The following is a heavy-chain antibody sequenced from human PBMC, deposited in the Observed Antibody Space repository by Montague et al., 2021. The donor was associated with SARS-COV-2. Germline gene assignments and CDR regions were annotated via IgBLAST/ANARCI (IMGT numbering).Heavy chain of an antibody. J-gene: IGHJ4*02. V-gene: IGHV3-21*01. CDR1: GFTFSSYS. CDR2: ISSSSSYI. D-gene: IGHD3-10*01. Sequence: SLRLSCAASGFTFSSYSMNWVRQAPGKGLEWVSPISSSSSYIYYADSVKGRFTISRDNAKNSLYLQMNSLRAEDTAVYYCARGSDYYGSGSYSPPYFDYWGQGTLVTVSS. CDR3: ARGSDYYGSGSYSPPYFDY.